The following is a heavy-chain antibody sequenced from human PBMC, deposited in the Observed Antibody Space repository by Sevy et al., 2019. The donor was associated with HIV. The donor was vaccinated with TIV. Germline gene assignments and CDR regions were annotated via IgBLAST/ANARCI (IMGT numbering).Heavy chain of an antibody. CDR1: GFTFSDHY. J-gene: IGHJ4*02. V-gene: IGHV3-72*01. CDR3: ATHADIAAAGRVFDY. Sequence: GGSLRLSCAASGFTFSDHYMGWVRQAPGKGLEWVGRIRNKADSYTTEYAASVKGRFTISRDDSKNSLHLLMNSLKTEDTAVYYCATHADIAAAGRVFDYWGQGTLVTVSS. D-gene: IGHD6-13*01. CDR2: IRNKADSYTT.